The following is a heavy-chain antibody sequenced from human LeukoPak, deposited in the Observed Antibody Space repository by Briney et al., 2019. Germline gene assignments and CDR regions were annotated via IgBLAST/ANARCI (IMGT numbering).Heavy chain of an antibody. CDR3: ARDGIAVAGGFDY. V-gene: IGHV1-46*01. CDR1: GYTFTIYH. J-gene: IGHJ4*02. Sequence: ASVKVSCKASGYTFTIYHMHWVRQAPGQGLEWMGKINLSGGSTTYAQKLQGRVTMTTDTSTSTAYMELRSLRSDDTAVYYCARDGIAVAGGFDYWGQGTLVTVSS. CDR2: INLSGGST. D-gene: IGHD6-19*01.